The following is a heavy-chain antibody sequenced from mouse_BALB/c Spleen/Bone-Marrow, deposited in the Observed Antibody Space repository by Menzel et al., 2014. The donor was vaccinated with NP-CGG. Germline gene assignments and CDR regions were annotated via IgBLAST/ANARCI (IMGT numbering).Heavy chain of an antibody. Sequence: EVQGVESGGGLVQPGGSRKLSCAASGFTFSSFGMHWVRQAPEKGLEWVAYISSGSSPIFYADTVKGRFTISRDNPKNTLFLQMTSLRSEDTAIYYCTRGGNWEDFDYWGQVTTLTVSS. CDR3: TRGGNWEDFDY. J-gene: IGHJ2*01. D-gene: IGHD4-1*01. CDR1: GFTFSSFG. CDR2: ISSGSSPI. V-gene: IGHV5-17*02.